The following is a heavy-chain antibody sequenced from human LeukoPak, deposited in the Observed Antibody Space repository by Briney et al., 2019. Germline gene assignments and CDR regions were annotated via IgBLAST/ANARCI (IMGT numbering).Heavy chain of an antibody. CDR1: GFTFSSYG. Sequence: GGSLRLSCAASGFTFSSYGMHWVRQAPGKGLEWVGRIKSKTDGGTTDYAAPVKGRFTISRDDSKNTLYLQMNSLKTEDTAVYYCTRQQLPHYYYYGMDVWGQGTTVTVSS. CDR3: TRQQLPHYYYYGMDV. V-gene: IGHV3-15*07. J-gene: IGHJ6*02. CDR2: IKSKTDGGTT. D-gene: IGHD6-13*01.